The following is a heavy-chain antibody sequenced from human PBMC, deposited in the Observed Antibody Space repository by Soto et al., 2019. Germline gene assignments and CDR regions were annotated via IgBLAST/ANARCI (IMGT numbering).Heavy chain of an antibody. Sequence: VQLVQSGAEVKKPGASVKVSCEASGYTFSGYGITWVRQAPGQGLEWMGWVSAYNGNTNYAEKLQGRVTMTTDTSTSTVYMQLRSLRSDDTAVFYCARDKGGYFDYWGQGTLVTVSS. CDR3: ARDKGGYFDY. D-gene: IGHD3-16*01. CDR2: VSAYNGNT. CDR1: GYTFSGYG. V-gene: IGHV1-18*01. J-gene: IGHJ4*02.